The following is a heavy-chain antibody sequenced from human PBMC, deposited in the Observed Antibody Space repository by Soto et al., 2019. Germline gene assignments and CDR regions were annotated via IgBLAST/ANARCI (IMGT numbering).Heavy chain of an antibody. Sequence: SVKVSCKASGGTFSSYRINWVRQAPGQGLEWVGGIVPIYRTADYAQKFQGRVTITADESARKAYMELRSLKSQDTAVYYCARDSGAKLRSSWGQGTLVTVSS. V-gene: IGHV1-69*13. J-gene: IGHJ4*02. CDR3: ARDSGAKLRSS. CDR2: IVPIYRTA. D-gene: IGHD6-19*01. CDR1: GGTFSSYR.